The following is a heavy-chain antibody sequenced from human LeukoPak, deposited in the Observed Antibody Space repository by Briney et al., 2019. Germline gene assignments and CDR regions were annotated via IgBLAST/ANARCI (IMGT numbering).Heavy chain of an antibody. CDR1: GFTFSGSA. CDR3: TRRGSGWYIYGMDV. CDR2: IRSKANSYAT. V-gene: IGHV3-73*01. Sequence: QPGGSLRLSCAASGFTFSGSAMDWVRQASGKGLEWVGRIRSKANSYATAYAASVKGRFTIPRDDSKNTAYLQMNSLKTEDTAVYYCTRRGSGWYIYGMDVWGQGTTVTVSS. J-gene: IGHJ6*02. D-gene: IGHD6-19*01.